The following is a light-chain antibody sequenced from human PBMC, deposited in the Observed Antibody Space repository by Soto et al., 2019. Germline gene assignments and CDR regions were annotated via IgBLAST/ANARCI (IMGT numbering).Light chain of an antibody. J-gene: IGKJ5*01. Sequence: EIVMTQSPATLSVSPGERATRSCRASQSVSSNLAWYQQKPGQAPRLLIYGASTRATGIPARFSGSGSGTEFTLTISILQSEDFAVYYCQQYNNWPITFGQGTRLEIK. CDR2: GAS. CDR3: QQYNNWPIT. CDR1: QSVSSN. V-gene: IGKV3-15*01.